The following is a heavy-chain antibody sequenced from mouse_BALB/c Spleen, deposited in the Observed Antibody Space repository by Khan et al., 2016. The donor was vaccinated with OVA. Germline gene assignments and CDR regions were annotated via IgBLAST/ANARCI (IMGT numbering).Heavy chain of an antibody. Sequence: VQLKQSGAELAKPGASVTMSCKASGFTFTTYWMHWVKQRPGQGLEWIGYINPTSGYTDYNQKFKDKATLTADKSSSTAYMQLSSLTSEDSAVYYCARDRIDYWGQGTTLTVSS. CDR2: INPTSGYT. CDR3: ARDRIDY. J-gene: IGHJ2*01. CDR1: GFTFTTYW. V-gene: IGHV1-7*01.